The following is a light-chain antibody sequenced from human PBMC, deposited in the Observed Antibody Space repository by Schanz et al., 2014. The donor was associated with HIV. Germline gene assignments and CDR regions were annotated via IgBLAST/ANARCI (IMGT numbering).Light chain of an antibody. CDR2: DAS. CDR1: QSVSSN. Sequence: EIVMTQSPVTLSVSPGERATLSCRASQSVSSNLAWYQQKPGQAPRLLISDASTRATGIPARFSGSGSGTDFTLTISSLQPDDFATYYCQQYNSYPLTFGGGTKVEIK. CDR3: QQYNSYPLT. V-gene: IGKV3-15*01. J-gene: IGKJ4*01.